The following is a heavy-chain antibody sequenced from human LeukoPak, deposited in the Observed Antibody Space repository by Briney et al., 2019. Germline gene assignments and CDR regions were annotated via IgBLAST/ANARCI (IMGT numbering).Heavy chain of an antibody. Sequence: GGSLRLSCAASGFTFSSYAMSWVRQAPGKGLEWVSAISGSGGSTYYADSVKGRFTISRDNSKNTLYLQMNSLRAEDTAVYYCARLNLYCSSISCYFDAFDIWGQGTMVTVSS. J-gene: IGHJ3*02. CDR2: ISGSGGST. D-gene: IGHD2-2*01. V-gene: IGHV3-23*01. CDR3: ARLNLYCSSISCYFDAFDI. CDR1: GFTFSSYA.